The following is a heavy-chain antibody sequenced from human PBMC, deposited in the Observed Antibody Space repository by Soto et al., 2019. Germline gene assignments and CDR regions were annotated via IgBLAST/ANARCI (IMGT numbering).Heavy chain of an antibody. CDR2: ISAYNGNT. Sequence: ASVKVSCKASGYTFTSYGISWVRQAPGQGLEWMGWISAYNGNTNYAQKLQGRVTMTTDTSTSTAYMELRSLRSDDTAVYYCARDHRGAMVRGVIIASWFDPWGQGTLVTVSS. D-gene: IGHD3-10*01. CDR3: ARDHRGAMVRGVIIASWFDP. V-gene: IGHV1-18*01. CDR1: GYTFTSYG. J-gene: IGHJ5*02.